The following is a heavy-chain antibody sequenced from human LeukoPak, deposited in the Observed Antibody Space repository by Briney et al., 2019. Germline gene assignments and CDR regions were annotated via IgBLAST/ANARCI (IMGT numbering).Heavy chain of an antibody. D-gene: IGHD6-13*01. J-gene: IGHJ6*02. Sequence: SQTLSLTCAISGDSVSSNSAAWNWIRQPPSRGLEWLGRTYYRSKWYNDYAVSVKSRITINPDTSKNQFSLQLNSVTPEDTAVYYCAREEADSSSWPQLYYYYYGMDVWGQGTTVTVSS. CDR2: TYYRSKWYN. V-gene: IGHV6-1*01. CDR3: AREEADSSSWPQLYYYYYGMDV. CDR1: GDSVSSNSAA.